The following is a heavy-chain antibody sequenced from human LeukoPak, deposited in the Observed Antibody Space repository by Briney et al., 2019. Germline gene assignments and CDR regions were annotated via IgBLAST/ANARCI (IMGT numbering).Heavy chain of an antibody. D-gene: IGHD6-13*01. CDR1: GFTFSTFE. CDR3: ASSWPFDY. Sequence: GGSLRLSCAASGFTFSTFEMNWVRQAPGKRLEWVSYIGPSGKSTYYADSVKGRFTISRDNAKNSLYLQMNSLRAEDTAVYYCASSWPFDYWGQGTLVTVSS. J-gene: IGHJ4*02. V-gene: IGHV3-48*03. CDR2: IGPSGKST.